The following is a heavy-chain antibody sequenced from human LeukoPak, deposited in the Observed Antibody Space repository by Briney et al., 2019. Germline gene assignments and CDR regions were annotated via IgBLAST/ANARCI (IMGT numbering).Heavy chain of an antibody. CDR1: GGSISSYY. CDR2: IYYSGST. CDR3: ARVAGGLNYYGSGRVHYYYMDV. Sequence: SETLSLTCTVSGGSISSYYWSWIRQPPGKGLEWIGYIYYSGSTNNNPSLKSRVTISVDTSKNQFSLKLSSVTAADTAVYYCARVAGGLNYYGSGRVHYYYMDVWGKGTTVTISS. J-gene: IGHJ6*03. V-gene: IGHV4-59*01. D-gene: IGHD3-10*01.